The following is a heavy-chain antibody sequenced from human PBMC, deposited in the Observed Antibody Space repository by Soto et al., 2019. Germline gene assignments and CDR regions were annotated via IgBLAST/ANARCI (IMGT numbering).Heavy chain of an antibody. V-gene: IGHV5-51*01. CDR3: VRPRGYRDYDVAY. J-gene: IGHJ4*02. Sequence: GESLKISCKGSGYTFTDYWIGWVRQLPGKGLEWMGIIYPGDSDTRYSPAFQGHVTLTADKSTSTAYLQWSTLKASDTALYYCVRPRGYRDYDVAYWGQGTLVNVSS. D-gene: IGHD5-12*01. CDR2: IYPGDSDT. CDR1: GYTFTDYW.